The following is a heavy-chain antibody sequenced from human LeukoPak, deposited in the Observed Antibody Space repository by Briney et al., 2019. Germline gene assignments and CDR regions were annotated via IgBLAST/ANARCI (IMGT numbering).Heavy chain of an antibody. CDR1: GFTFSTYS. D-gene: IGHD6-19*01. Sequence: PGGSLRLSCAASGFTFSTYSMSCVRQAPGKGLEWVSAISGSGGSTYYADSVKGRFTISRDNSKNTLYLRMNSLRAEDTAVYYCAIARGYSSEYNWGQGTLVTVSS. J-gene: IGHJ4*02. CDR3: AIARGYSSEYN. CDR2: ISGSGGST. V-gene: IGHV3-23*01.